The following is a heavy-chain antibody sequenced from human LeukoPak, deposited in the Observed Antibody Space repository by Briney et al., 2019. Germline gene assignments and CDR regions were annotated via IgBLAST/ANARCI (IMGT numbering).Heavy chain of an antibody. J-gene: IGHJ4*02. Sequence: PSQTLSLTCAISGDSVSNSNAAWAWIRQSPSRGLECLGRTYYQSKWYNDYAVFVQSRVTINSDTSKNQFSLQLNSLTPEDTAVYYCARISYRAPDYWGTGTLVTVS. CDR2: TYYQSKWYN. CDR1: GDSVSNSNAA. D-gene: IGHD1-26*01. V-gene: IGHV6-1*01. CDR3: ARISYRAPDY.